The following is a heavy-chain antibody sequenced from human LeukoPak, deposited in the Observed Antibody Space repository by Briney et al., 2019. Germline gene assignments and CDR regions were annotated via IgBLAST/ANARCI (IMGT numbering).Heavy chain of an antibody. CDR1: GYTFTSYD. J-gene: IGHJ4*02. V-gene: IGHV1-8*03. Sequence: ASVKVSCKASGYTFTSYDINWVRQATRQGLEWMGWMNPNNGNTGYAQKFQGRVTITRNTSISTDYMELSSLRSEDTAVYYCAREVYYDSSGYYNWGQGTLVTVSS. CDR2: MNPNNGNT. CDR3: AREVYYDSSGYYN. D-gene: IGHD3-22*01.